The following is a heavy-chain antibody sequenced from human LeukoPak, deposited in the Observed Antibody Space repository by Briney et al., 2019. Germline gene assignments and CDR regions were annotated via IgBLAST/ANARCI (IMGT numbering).Heavy chain of an antibody. V-gene: IGHV3-11*01. CDR2: ISSSGSTI. CDR3: AKVTLWFGENFFDY. D-gene: IGHD3-10*01. J-gene: IGHJ4*02. CDR1: GFTFSDYY. Sequence: GGSLRLSCAASGFTFSDYYMSWIRQAPGKGLEWVSYISSSGSTIYYADSVKGRFTISRDNAKNSLYLQMNSLRAEDTAVYYCAKVTLWFGENFFDYWGQGTLVTVSS.